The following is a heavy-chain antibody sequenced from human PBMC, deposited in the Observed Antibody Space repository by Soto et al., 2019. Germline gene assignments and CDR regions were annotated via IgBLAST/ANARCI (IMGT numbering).Heavy chain of an antibody. Sequence: QVQLVQSGAEVKKPGASVKVSCKASGYTFTSYDINWVRQATGQGLEWMGWMNPNSGNTGYAQKFQGRVTMTRNTSISTAYMELGSLRSEDTAVYYCARIISTIFGVVIDYWGQGTLVTVSS. CDR3: ARIISTIFGVVIDY. J-gene: IGHJ4*02. V-gene: IGHV1-8*01. CDR2: MNPNSGNT. D-gene: IGHD3-3*01. CDR1: GYTFTSYD.